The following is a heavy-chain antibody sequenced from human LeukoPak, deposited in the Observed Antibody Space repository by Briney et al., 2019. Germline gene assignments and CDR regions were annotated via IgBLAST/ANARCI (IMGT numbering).Heavy chain of an antibody. CDR3: TRGHWGLQS. J-gene: IGHJ5*02. CDR1: GASATDYY. D-gene: IGHD7-27*01. CDR2: IHHSGNS. Sequence: SETLSLTCTVSGASATDYYWSWIRQSPGKGLECISYIHHSGNSDYNPSLRSRVTTSLDTSKNQFSLNLISVTAADTAVYYCTRGHWGLQSWSQGTLVTVSS. V-gene: IGHV4-59*02.